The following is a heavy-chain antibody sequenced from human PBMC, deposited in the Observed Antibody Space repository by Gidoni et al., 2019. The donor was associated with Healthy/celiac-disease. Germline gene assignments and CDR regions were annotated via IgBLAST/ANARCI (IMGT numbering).Heavy chain of an antibody. CDR1: GYTFTSYG. CDR3: ARDLVIITIFGVVTTDAFDI. CDR2: ISAYNGNT. D-gene: IGHD3-3*01. V-gene: IGHV1-18*01. J-gene: IGHJ3*02. Sequence: QVQLVQSGAEVKKPGASVKVSCKASGYTFTSYGISWVRQAPGQGLEWMGWISAYNGNTNYAQKLQGRVTMTTDTSTSTAYMELRSLRSDDTAVYYCARDLVIITIFGVVTTDAFDIWGQGTMVTVSS.